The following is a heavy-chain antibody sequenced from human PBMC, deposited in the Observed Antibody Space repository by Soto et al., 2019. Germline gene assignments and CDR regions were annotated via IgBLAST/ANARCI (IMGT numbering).Heavy chain of an antibody. CDR3: ARGKGMEEXYYYYGMDV. D-gene: IGHD1-1*01. Sequence: ASVKVSCKASGYSFSTHAMHWVRQAPGQGLEWMGWINGGNGNTKYSQKFRDRVTITRDTSASTGYMELSSLRSEDTAVYYCARGKGMEEXYYYYGMDVWGQGTTVTVSS. CDR1: GYSFSTHA. CDR2: INGGNGNT. J-gene: IGHJ6*02. V-gene: IGHV1-3*01.